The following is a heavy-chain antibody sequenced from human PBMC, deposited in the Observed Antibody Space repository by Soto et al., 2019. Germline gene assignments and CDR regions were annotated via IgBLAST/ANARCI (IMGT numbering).Heavy chain of an antibody. D-gene: IGHD6-25*01. Sequence: PGGSLRLACAASGFTFRNAWMSWVRQAPGKGLGWVGHIKSETDGGTTDYAAPVKGRFTIPRDDSKNTLYLQMNSLKTEDTAVYYCTTDSDLIDYWGQGTLVTVS. J-gene: IGHJ4*02. CDR2: IKSETDGGTT. CDR1: GFTFRNAW. CDR3: TTDSDLIDY. V-gene: IGHV3-15*01.